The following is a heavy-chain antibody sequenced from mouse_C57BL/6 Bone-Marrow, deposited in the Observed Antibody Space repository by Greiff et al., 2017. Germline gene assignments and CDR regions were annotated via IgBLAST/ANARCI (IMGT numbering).Heavy chain of an antibody. D-gene: IGHD1-1*01. V-gene: IGHV5-9*01. J-gene: IGHJ1*03. CDR3: SRQVTTVLATKYFDV. CDR2: ISGGGGNT. Sequence: VQLKESGGGLVKPGGSLKLSCAASGFTFSSYTMSWVRQTPEKRLQWVAAISGGGGNTYYPDSVKGRFTISRDNDKNILYLQMSSLSSEDTALYYCSRQVTTVLATKYFDVWGTGTTVTVSS. CDR1: GFTFSSYT.